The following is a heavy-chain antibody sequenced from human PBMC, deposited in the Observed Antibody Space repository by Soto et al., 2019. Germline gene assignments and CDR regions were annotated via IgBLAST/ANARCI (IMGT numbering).Heavy chain of an antibody. J-gene: IGHJ4*02. CDR2: VSIGGST. V-gene: IGHV3-23*01. CDR1: GFTFSSYA. Sequence: LRLSCAASGFTFSSYAMGWVRQGPGKGLEWVAVVSIGGSTHYADSVRGRFTISRDNSKNTLSLQMNSLTAEDTAVYFCAKRRGAGGHFDYWGQRALVTVSS. CDR3: AKRRGAGGHFDY. D-gene: IGHD2-15*01.